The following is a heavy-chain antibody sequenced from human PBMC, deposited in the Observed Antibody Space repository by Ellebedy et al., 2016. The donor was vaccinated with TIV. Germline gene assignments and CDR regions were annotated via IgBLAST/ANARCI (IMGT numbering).Heavy chain of an antibody. CDR2: INSRGVGT. J-gene: IGHJ4*02. Sequence: PGGSLRLSCAASGFTFSSYAMTWVRQAPGKVLEWVSLINSRGVGTYYADSVKGRFTISRDNSKNTLYLQMNSLRAEDTAVYYCAKSWESSSGWHFNFWGQGTLVTVSS. V-gene: IGHV3-23*01. CDR1: GFTFSSYA. D-gene: IGHD6-19*01. CDR3: AKSWESSSGWHFNF.